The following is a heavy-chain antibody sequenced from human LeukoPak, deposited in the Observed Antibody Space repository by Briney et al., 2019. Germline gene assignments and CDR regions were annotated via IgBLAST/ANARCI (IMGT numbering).Heavy chain of an antibody. CDR1: GYTFTSYD. D-gene: IGHD3-10*01. CDR2: MNPNSGNT. J-gene: IGHJ3*02. V-gene: IGHV1-8*01. CDR3: ARGLSMADAFDI. Sequence: ASVKVSCKASGYTFTSYDINWVRQATGQGLEWMGWMNPNSGNTGYAQKFQGRVTMTRNTSISTAYMELSSLRSEDTAVYYCARGLSMADAFDIWGQGTMVTVSS.